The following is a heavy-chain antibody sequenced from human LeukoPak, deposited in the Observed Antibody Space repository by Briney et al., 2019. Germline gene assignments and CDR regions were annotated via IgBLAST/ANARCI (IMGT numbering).Heavy chain of an antibody. Sequence: GGSLRLSCAASGFTFSNYGMHWVRQAPGKGLEWVAFIRYDGSNKYYADSVKGRFTVSRDNTKSTLYLQTNSLRAEDTAAYYCAKEKNDYSDYSYMDVWGKGTTVTVSS. D-gene: IGHD4-11*01. V-gene: IGHV3-30*02. CDR3: AKEKNDYSDYSYMDV. CDR1: GFTFSNYG. CDR2: IRYDGSNK. J-gene: IGHJ6*03.